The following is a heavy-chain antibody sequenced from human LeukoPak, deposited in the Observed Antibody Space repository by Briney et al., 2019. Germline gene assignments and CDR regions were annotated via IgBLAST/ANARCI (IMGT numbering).Heavy chain of an antibody. CDR3: AKHQDAATSRYTGYYGMDV. V-gene: IGHV3-30*18. Sequence: PGGSLRLSCAASGFTFSSYGMHWVRQAPGKGLEWVAVISYDGSNKYYADSVKGRFTISRDNSKNTLYLQMNSLRAEDTAVYYCAKHQDAATSRYTGYYGMDVWGQGTTVTVSS. CDR2: ISYDGSNK. CDR1: GFTFSSYG. D-gene: IGHD6-25*01. J-gene: IGHJ6*02.